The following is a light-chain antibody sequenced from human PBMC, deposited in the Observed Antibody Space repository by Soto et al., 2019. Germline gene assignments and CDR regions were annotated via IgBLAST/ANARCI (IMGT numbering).Light chain of an antibody. Sequence: DIQMTQSPSTLSASVGDRVTITCRASQSISSWLAWYQQKPGKAPKLLIYDAYSLESGVPSRFSGSGSGTEFTLTISSLQPDDFATYYCQQYNSYEWAFGQGTKVEIK. V-gene: IGKV1-5*01. CDR2: DAY. J-gene: IGKJ1*01. CDR1: QSISSW. CDR3: QQYNSYEWA.